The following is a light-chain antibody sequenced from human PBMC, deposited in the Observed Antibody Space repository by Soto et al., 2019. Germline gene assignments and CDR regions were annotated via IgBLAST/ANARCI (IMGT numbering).Light chain of an antibody. CDR2: GNS. V-gene: IGLV1-40*01. J-gene: IGLJ2*01. CDR1: SSNIGAGYD. CDR3: QSYDSSLSGSNV. Sequence: QSVLTQPPSVSGAPGQRVTISCTGSSSNIGAGYDVHWYQQLPGTAPKLLIYGNSNRPSGVPDRFSGSKSGTSASLAITGLQAEDEADYYCQSYDSSLSGSNVFGGETKLTVL.